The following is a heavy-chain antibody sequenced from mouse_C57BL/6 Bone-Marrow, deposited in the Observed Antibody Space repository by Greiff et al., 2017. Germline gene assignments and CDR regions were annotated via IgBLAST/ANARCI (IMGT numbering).Heavy chain of an antibody. D-gene: IGHD3-2*02. CDR2: IYPGDGDT. V-gene: IGHV1-82*01. Sequence: QVQLQQSGPELVKPGASVKISCKASGYAFSSSWMNWVKQRPGKGLEWIGRIYPGDGDTNYNGKFKGKATLTADKSSSTDYMQLSSLTSEDSAVYFCARSQLRLLAWFAYWGQGTLVTVAA. J-gene: IGHJ3*01. CDR1: GYAFSSSW. CDR3: ARSQLRLLAWFAY.